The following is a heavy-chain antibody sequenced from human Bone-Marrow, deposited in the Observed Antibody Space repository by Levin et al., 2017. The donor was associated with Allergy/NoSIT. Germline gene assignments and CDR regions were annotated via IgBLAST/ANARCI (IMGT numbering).Heavy chain of an antibody. CDR3: SRGGRMGDFGY. CDR2: IYPGDSDT. V-gene: IGHV5-51*01. D-gene: IGHD1-26*01. CDR1: GYIFATYW. Sequence: GESLKISCKGSGYIFATYWIGWVRQMPGKGLEWMGIIYPGDSDTRYSPSFEGQVTISADKSISTAYLQWNSLTASDTAIYYCSRGGRMGDFGYWGQGTLVTVSS. J-gene: IGHJ4*02.